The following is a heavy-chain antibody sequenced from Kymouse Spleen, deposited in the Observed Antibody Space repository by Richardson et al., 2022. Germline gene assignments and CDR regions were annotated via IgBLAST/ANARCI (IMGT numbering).Heavy chain of an antibody. J-gene: IGHJ1*01. D-gene: IGHD4-17*01. V-gene: IGHV3-9*01. CDR1: GFTFDDYA. CDR2: ISWNSGSI. CDR3: AKDISYGDYGAEYFQH. Sequence: EVQLVESGGGLVQPGRSLRLSCAASGFTFDDYAMHWVRQAPGKGLEWVSGISWNSGSIGYADSVKGRFTISRDNAKNSLYLQMNSLRAEDTALYYCAKDISYGDYGAEYFQHWGQGTLVTVSS.